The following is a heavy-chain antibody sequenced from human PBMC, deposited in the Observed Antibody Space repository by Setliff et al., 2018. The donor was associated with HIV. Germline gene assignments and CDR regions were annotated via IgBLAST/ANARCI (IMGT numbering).Heavy chain of an antibody. Sequence: ASVKVSCKASGFPFSSYGISWVRQAPGQGLEWMGWISAYNGKTEYAQNFQGRVTMTTDISTSTAWTSTSTAYMELRSLRSDDTAVYYCARDSRSSIAPYNFDYWGQGTVVTVSS. CDR1: GFPFSSYG. J-gene: IGHJ4*02. D-gene: IGHD6-6*01. CDR3: ARDSRSSIAPYNFDY. V-gene: IGHV1-18*01. CDR2: ISAYNGKT.